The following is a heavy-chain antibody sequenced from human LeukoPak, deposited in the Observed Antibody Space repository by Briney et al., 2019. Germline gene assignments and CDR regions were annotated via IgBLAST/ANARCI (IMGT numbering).Heavy chain of an antibody. Sequence: PGGSLRLSCAASGFTFSSYAMHWVRQAPGKGLEWVAVISYDGSNKYYADSVKGRFTISRDNSKNTLYLQMNSLRAEDTAVYYCAKEHKWTWELLWSYFDYWGQGTLVTVSS. V-gene: IGHV3-30-3*01. CDR1: GFTFSSYA. CDR3: AKEHKWTWELLWSYFDY. CDR2: ISYDGSNK. D-gene: IGHD1-26*01. J-gene: IGHJ4*02.